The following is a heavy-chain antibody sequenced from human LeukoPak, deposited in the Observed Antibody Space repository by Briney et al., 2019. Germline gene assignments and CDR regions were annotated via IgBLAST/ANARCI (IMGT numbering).Heavy chain of an antibody. CDR2: IYYSGST. Sequence: SETLSLTCTVSGGSISSYYWGWIRQPPGKGLEWIGSIYYSGSTYYNPSLKSRVTISVDTSKNQFSLKLSSVTAADTAVYYCARQFTMVRGVNSYYYMDVWGKGTTVTISS. D-gene: IGHD3-10*01. CDR3: ARQFTMVRGVNSYYYMDV. V-gene: IGHV4-39*01. CDR1: GGSISSYY. J-gene: IGHJ6*03.